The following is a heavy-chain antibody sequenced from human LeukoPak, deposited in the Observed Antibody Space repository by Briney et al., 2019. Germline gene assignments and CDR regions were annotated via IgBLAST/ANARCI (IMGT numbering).Heavy chain of an antibody. D-gene: IGHD3-22*01. CDR3: AREFYDSSGYTLDY. Sequence: PGGSLRLSCAASGFTFSDHYMDWVRQAPGKGLEWVGRTRNKANSYTTEYAASVKGRLTISRDDSKSSLYLQMNSLKTEDTAVYYCAREFYDSSGYTLDYWGQGTLVTVSS. J-gene: IGHJ4*02. CDR2: TRNKANSYTT. V-gene: IGHV3-72*01. CDR1: GFTFSDHY.